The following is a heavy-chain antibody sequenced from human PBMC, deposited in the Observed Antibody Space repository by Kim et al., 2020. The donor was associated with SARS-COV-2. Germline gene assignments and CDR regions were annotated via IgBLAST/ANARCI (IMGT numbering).Heavy chain of an antibody. CDR3: ARAFGFVVVVAATTAPTGWFDP. V-gene: IGHV4-30-2*01. Sequence: SETLSLTCAVSGGSISSGGYSWSWIRQPPGKGLEWIGYIYHSGSTYYNPSLKSRVTISVDRSKNQFSLKLSSVTAADTAVYYCARAFGFVVVVAATTAPTGWFDPWGQGTLVTVSS. D-gene: IGHD2-15*01. J-gene: IGHJ5*02. CDR1: GGSISSGGYS. CDR2: IYHSGST.